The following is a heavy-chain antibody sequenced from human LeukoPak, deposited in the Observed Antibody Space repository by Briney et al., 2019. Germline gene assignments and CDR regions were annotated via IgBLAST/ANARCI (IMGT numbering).Heavy chain of an antibody. D-gene: IGHD7-27*01. Sequence: SETLSLTCAVYIDSFTNYYWNWIRQTPGKGLEWIGEVNDSGGTNINPSLRSRVILSADTSQNQFSLKLSSVTAADTAVYYCASRKLGNDYWGQGTLVTVSS. CDR2: VNDSGGT. CDR1: IDSFTNYY. J-gene: IGHJ4*02. V-gene: IGHV4-34*01. CDR3: ASRKLGNDY.